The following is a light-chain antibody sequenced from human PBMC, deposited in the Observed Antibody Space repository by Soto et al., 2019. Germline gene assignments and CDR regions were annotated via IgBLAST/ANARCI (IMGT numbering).Light chain of an antibody. CDR3: CSYAGSYTSSDV. Sequence: QSVLTQPPSVSGSPGQSVTISCTGTSSDVGAYNYVSWYQQHPGKAPKLVIYDVSARPSGVPARFSASKSGNTASLTISGLQAEDEADYYCCSYAGSYTSSDVFGSGTKVTVL. J-gene: IGLJ1*01. CDR2: DVS. CDR1: SSDVGAYNY. V-gene: IGLV2-11*01.